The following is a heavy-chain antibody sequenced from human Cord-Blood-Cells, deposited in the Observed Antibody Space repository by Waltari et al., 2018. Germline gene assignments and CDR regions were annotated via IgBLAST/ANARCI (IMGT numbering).Heavy chain of an antibody. Sequence: QVQLVQSGAEVKKPGASVKVSCKASGYTFTSYAMHWVRQAPGPRLEWMGWINAGNGNTKYSQKFQGRVTITRDTSASTAYMELSSLRSEDTAVYYCARAEIGGYWYFDLWGRGTLVTVSS. CDR1: GYTFTSYA. V-gene: IGHV1-3*01. J-gene: IGHJ2*01. CDR2: INAGNGNT. CDR3: ARAEIGGYWYFDL. D-gene: IGHD3-16*01.